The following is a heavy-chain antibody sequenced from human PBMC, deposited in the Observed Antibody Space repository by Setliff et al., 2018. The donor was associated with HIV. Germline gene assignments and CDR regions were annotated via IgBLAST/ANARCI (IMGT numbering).Heavy chain of an antibody. CDR2: IYTSGSI. V-gene: IGHV4-4*07. J-gene: IGHJ3*02. Sequence: SETLSLTCSVSGGSMSSYYWSWIRQTASKGLEWIGRIYTSGSIIYNPSLRSRVTMSVDTSKNQFSLRLSSVTAADTAVYYCARVFPPTRGAPFGIPPGAFDIWGQGTMVTVSS. D-gene: IGHD2-21*01. CDR3: ARVFPPTRGAPFGIPPGAFDI. CDR1: GGSMSSYY.